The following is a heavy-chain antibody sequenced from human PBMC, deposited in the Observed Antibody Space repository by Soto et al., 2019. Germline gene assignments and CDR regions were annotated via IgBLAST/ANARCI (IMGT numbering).Heavy chain of an antibody. J-gene: IGHJ4*02. CDR1: GFSFSSYA. V-gene: IGHV3-30-3*01. Sequence: GSLRLSWAAAGFSFSSYAMHWVRQAPGKGLEWVAVISYDGSNKYYADSVKGRFTISRDNSKNTLYLQMNSLRAEDTAVYYCAREMVLRYFGSPAYWGQGTLVTVSS. CDR2: ISYDGSNK. D-gene: IGHD3-9*01. CDR3: AREMVLRYFGSPAY.